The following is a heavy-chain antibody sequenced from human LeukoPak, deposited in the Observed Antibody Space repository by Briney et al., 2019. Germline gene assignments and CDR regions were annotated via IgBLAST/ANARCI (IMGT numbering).Heavy chain of an antibody. Sequence: GASVKVSCNASGYTFTTYDINGVRHATGQGLEWMGWMNPNSGNTGYAQKFQGRVTMTRNTSMSTAYMELSSLRSEDTAVYYCARANYYGSGKKDLDYWGQGTLVTVSS. V-gene: IGHV1-8*01. CDR1: GYTFTTYD. CDR2: MNPNSGNT. CDR3: ARANYYGSGKKDLDY. J-gene: IGHJ4*02. D-gene: IGHD3-10*01.